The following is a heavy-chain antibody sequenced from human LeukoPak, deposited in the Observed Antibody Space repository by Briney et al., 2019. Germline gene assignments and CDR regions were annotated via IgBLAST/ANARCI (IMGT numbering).Heavy chain of an antibody. Sequence: GGSLRLSCAASGFSFSNSWMSWVRQAPGKGLEWVANIKKDGSEKIYGDSVKGRLTISRDNAKSSLFLQMDSLRPEGTAVYYCASQDSNNAFEIWGQGTKVTVSS. J-gene: IGHJ3*02. CDR1: GFSFSNSW. V-gene: IGHV3-7*01. CDR3: ASQDSNNAFEI. D-gene: IGHD3-22*01. CDR2: IKKDGSEK.